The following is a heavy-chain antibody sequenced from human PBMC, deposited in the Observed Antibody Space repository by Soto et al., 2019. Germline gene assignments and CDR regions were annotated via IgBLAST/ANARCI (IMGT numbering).Heavy chain of an antibody. CDR1: GFTVSGNS. V-gene: IGHV3-53*01. J-gene: IGHJ6*02. CDR3: ARDGGSGTAVAGIQYSGMDV. CDR2: IYIDGST. Sequence: EVQLVDSGGALIQPGGSLRLSCGASGFTVSGNSLSWVRQAPGKGLEWVSYIYIDGSTYYADSVRGRFTLTRDNSKTTLYLQMNNLRGEDTAVYYCARDGGSGTAVAGIQYSGMDVWGQGTTVTVSS. D-gene: IGHD6-19*01.